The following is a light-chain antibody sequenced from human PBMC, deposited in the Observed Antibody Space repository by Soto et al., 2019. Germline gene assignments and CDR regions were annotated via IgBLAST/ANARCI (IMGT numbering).Light chain of an antibody. J-gene: IGKJ3*01. CDR1: QSLVYSDGNTY. Sequence: DVVMTQSPIFLPVILGQPASISCRSSQSLVYSDGNTYLSWFHQRPGQSPRRLIYKVSSRQSGVPDRFRGSGSGTDVTLKISRVEAEDVGVYYCMQGQFRPFTFGPGTKVEIK. CDR2: KVS. CDR3: MQGQFRPFT. V-gene: IGKV2-30*01.